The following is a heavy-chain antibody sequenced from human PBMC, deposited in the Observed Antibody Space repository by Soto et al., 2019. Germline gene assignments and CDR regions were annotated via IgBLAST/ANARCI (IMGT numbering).Heavy chain of an antibody. V-gene: IGHV4-31*03. Sequence: PSETLSLTCTVSGGSISSGGYYWSWIRQHPGKGLEWIGYIYYSGSTYYNPSLKSRVTISVDTSKDQFSLKLSSVTAADTAVYYCAVSRDGYSMDVWGQGTTLTVSS. CDR3: AVSRDGYSMDV. J-gene: IGHJ6*02. D-gene: IGHD2-2*01. CDR2: IYYSGST. CDR1: GGSISSGGYY.